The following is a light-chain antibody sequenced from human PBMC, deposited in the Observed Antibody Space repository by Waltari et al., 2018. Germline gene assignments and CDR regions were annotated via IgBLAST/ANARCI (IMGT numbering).Light chain of an antibody. CDR1: RSNIRAGFD. Sequence: QSVLTQPPSLSGAPGQWVTISCAGNRSNIRAGFDVPWYQQFPGSAPRLLISVNNNRPSGVPDRFSASKSGTSASLAVSGLQAQDEADYYCQSYDISLSAYVFGGGTKLTVL. CDR3: QSYDISLSAYV. V-gene: IGLV1-40*01. J-gene: IGLJ3*02. CDR2: VNN.